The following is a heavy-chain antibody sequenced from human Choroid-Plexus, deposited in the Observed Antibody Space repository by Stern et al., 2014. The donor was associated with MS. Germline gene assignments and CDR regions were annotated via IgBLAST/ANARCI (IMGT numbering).Heavy chain of an antibody. CDR1: GYIFTGYY. J-gene: IGHJ6*02. D-gene: IGHD3-3*01. Sequence: MQLVESGAEVKKPGASVKVSCKTSGYIFTGYYIHWVRQAPGQGLEWMAWINPNTGGTKDAQKFQGRVTRSRDTSISTAYVELSSLTSDDTAVYYCARDQRGITIFGVVTDYYYLGMDVWGQGTTVTVSS. CDR2: INPNTGGT. V-gene: IGHV1-2*02. CDR3: ARDQRGITIFGVVTDYYYLGMDV.